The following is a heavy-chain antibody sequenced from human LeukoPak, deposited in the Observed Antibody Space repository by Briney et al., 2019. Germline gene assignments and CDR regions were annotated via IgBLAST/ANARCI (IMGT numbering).Heavy chain of an antibody. V-gene: IGHV1-69*05. CDR1: GGTFSSYA. Sequence: SVKVSCKASGGTFSSYAISWVRQAPGQGLEWMGRIIPIFGTANYAQKFQGRVTITTDESTSTAYMELSSLRSEDTAVYYCARETYIMVRGVIITNWFDPWGQGTLVTVSS. D-gene: IGHD3-10*01. CDR3: ARETYIMVRGVIITNWFDP. J-gene: IGHJ5*02. CDR2: IIPIFGTA.